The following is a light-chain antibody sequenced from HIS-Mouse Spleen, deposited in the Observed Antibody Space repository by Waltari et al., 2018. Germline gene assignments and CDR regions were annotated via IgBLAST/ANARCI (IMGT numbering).Light chain of an antibody. CDR3: QQYYSFPYT. V-gene: IGKV1D-8*02. J-gene: IGKJ2*01. Sequence: AIWLTQSPSLLSASTGDRVTISCRTSHGIRCYLAWYQQKPEKAPELLIYAASTLQSGVPSRFSGSGSGTDFTLTISCLQSEDFATYYCQQYYSFPYTFGQGTKLEIK. CDR1: HGIRCY. CDR2: AAS.